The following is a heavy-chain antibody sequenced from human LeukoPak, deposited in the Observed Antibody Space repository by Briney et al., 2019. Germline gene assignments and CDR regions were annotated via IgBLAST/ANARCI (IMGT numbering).Heavy chain of an antibody. J-gene: IGHJ5*02. CDR3: AIARGLILTGYPSQNWFDP. CDR1: GGSISSSSYY. Sequence: PSETLSLTCTVSGGSISSSSYYWGWIRQPPGKGLEWIGSIYYSGSTYYNPSLKSRVTISVDTSKNQFSPKLSSVTAADTAVCYCAIARGLILTGYPSQNWFDPWGQGTLVTVSS. V-gene: IGHV4-39*01. D-gene: IGHD3-9*01. CDR2: IYYSGST.